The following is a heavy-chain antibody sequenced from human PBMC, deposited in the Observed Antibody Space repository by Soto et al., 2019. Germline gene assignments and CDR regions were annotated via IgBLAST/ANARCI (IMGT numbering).Heavy chain of an antibody. CDR1: GGSISSYY. J-gene: IGHJ4*02. V-gene: IGHV4-59*01. D-gene: IGHD2-15*01. CDR3: ARDEEVGCSGGSCCSR. Sequence: QVQLQESGPGLVKPSETLSLTCTVSGGSISSYYWSWIRQPPGKGLEWIGYIYYSGSTNYNPSLKGRATISVATAKNQFSLELSSVTAADTAVYYCARDEEVGCSGGSCCSRWGQGTLVTVSS. CDR2: IYYSGST.